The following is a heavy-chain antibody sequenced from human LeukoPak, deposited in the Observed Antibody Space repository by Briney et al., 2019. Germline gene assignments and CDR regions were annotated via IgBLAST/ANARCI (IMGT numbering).Heavy chain of an antibody. J-gene: IGHJ4*02. CDR1: GFTFSRDW. Sequence: GGSLRLSCAASGFTFSRDWMSWVRQAPGKGLEWVANIKQDGSEKYYADSVKGRFTISRDNRKSSVSLQMNSLRAEDTAVYYCAGDGRAVTIFNWGQGTLVSVSS. D-gene: IGHD3-3*01. CDR2: IKQDGSEK. CDR3: AGDGRAVTIFN. V-gene: IGHV3-7*01.